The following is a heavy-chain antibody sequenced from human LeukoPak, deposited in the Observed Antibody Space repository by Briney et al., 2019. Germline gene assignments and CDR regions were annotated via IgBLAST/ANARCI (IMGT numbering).Heavy chain of an antibody. CDR3: ARHQPEQQFDY. CDR2: IDYSGST. V-gene: IGHV4-59*08. D-gene: IGHD6-13*01. J-gene: IGHJ4*02. Sequence: SETLSLTCTVSGGSISSYYWSWIRQPPGKGLEWIGYIDYSGSTYYNPSLKSRVTISVDTSKSQFSLKLSSVTAADTAVYYCARHQPEQQFDYWGQGTLVTVSS. CDR1: GGSISSYY.